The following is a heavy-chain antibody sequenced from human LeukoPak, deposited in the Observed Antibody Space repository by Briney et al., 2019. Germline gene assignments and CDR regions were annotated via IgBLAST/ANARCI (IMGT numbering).Heavy chain of an antibody. V-gene: IGHV4-34*01. D-gene: IGHD6-19*01. CDR3: ASQAGIAVAGTGWFDP. J-gene: IGHJ5*02. CDR2: INHSGST. CDR1: GGSFSGYY. Sequence: SETLSLTCAVYGGSFSGYYWSWIRQPPGKGLEWIGEINHSGSTNYNPSLKSRVTISVDTSKNQFSLKLSSVTAADTAVYYYASQAGIAVAGTGWFDPWGQGTLVTVSS.